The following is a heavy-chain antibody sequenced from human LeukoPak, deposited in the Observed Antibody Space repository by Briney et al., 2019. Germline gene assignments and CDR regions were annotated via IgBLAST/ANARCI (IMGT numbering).Heavy chain of an antibody. CDR1: GYTFTGYY. J-gene: IGHJ4*02. CDR2: INPNSGGT. D-gene: IGHD6-6*01. CDR3: ARALAVPLFH. V-gene: IGHV1-2*02. Sequence: ASVKVSCKASGYTFTGYYLHWVRQAPGQGLEWMGWINPNSGGTNYAQKFQGRVTMTRDTSISTAYMELTRLTADDMAVYYCARALAVPLFHWGQGTLVTVSS.